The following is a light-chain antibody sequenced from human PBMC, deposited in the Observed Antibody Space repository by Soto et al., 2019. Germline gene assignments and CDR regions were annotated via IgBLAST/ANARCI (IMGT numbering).Light chain of an antibody. V-gene: IGKV3-20*01. Sequence: ALTKTHRTRSLSAGGRAALSCLASQSVSNDYLAWYQQKPGQAPRLLIYGASNRATGIPDRFSGSGSGTDFTLTISRLEPEDFAVYYCQQYGSSGTFGQGTKVDIK. CDR1: QSVSNDY. J-gene: IGKJ1*01. CDR2: GAS. CDR3: QQYGSSGT.